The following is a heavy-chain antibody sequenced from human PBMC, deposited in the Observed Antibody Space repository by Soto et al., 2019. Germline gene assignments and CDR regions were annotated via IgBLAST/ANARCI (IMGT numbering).Heavy chain of an antibody. V-gene: IGHV3-7*01. CDR1: GFTFSSYW. CDR2: IKQDGSEK. D-gene: IGHD3-10*01. CDR3: ARNNLGSGRRRAFDI. J-gene: IGHJ3*02. Sequence: SGGSLRLSCAASGFTFSSYWMSWVRQAPGKGLEWVANIKQDGSEKYYVDSVKGRFTISRDNAKNSLYLQMNSLRAEDTAVYYCARNNLGSGRRRAFDIWGQGTMVTVSS.